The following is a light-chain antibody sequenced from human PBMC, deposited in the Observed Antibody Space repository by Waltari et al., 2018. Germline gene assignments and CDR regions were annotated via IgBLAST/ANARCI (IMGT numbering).Light chain of an antibody. J-gene: IGLJ2*01. CDR3: SSYVANNNPV. V-gene: IGLV2-8*01. CDR2: EVS. CDR1: SSDVGGYNF. Sequence: QSALTQPPSASGSPGQSVTISCTGTSSDVGGYNFVSWYQHHPGKAPRLIIYEVSERRSGVPDRFSGSKSGNTASLTVSGLQAEDEADYYCSSYVANNNPVFGGGTKLTVL.